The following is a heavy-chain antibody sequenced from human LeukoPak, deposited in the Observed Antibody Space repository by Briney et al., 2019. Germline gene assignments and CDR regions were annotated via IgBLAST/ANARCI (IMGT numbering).Heavy chain of an antibody. Sequence: ASVKVSCKASGYTFTSYGISWVRQAPGQGLEWMGWISAYNGNTNYAQKLQGRVTMTTDTSTSTAYMELRSLRSDDTAVYYCARVGPWGVVPAAIVKYGMDVWGQGPTVTVSS. D-gene: IGHD2-2*01. J-gene: IGHJ6*02. CDR3: ARVGPWGVVPAAIVKYGMDV. CDR1: GYTFTSYG. V-gene: IGHV1-18*01. CDR2: ISAYNGNT.